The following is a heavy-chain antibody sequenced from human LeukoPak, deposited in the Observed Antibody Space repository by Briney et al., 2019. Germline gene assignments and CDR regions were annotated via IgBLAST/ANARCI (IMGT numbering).Heavy chain of an antibody. D-gene: IGHD1-26*01. V-gene: IGHV4-59*08. CDR1: GHSISSYF. J-gene: IGHJ3*02. CDR2: NSGST. Sequence: SETLSLTCTVSGHSISSYFWSWIRQPPGKGLEWIGYNSGSTNYNPSLKSRVTILLDRSKNQFSLKLSSVTAADTAVYYCARGRGYGGNYLRSFDIWGQGTMVTVSS. CDR3: ARGRGYGGNYLRSFDI.